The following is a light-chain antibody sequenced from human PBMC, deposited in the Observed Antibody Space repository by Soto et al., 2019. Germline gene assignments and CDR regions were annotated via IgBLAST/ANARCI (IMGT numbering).Light chain of an antibody. V-gene: IGKV3-20*01. CDR3: QQYGSSPPYT. CDR1: QSVSNNY. J-gene: IGKJ2*01. CDR2: GSS. Sequence: EVVLTQSPGTLSLSPGERATLSCRASQSVSNNYFAWYQQKPGQAPRLLIFGSSDRATGIPDRFSGSGSGTDFTLTICRLEPEDFAVYYCQQYGSSPPYTFGKGTKLEIK.